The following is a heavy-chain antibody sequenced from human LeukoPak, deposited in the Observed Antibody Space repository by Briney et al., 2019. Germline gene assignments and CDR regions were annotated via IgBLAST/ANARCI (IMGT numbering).Heavy chain of an antibody. CDR1: GYTFTSYA. Sequence: GASVKVSCKASGYTFTSYAMNWVRQAPGQGLEWMGWINTNTGNPTYAQGFTGRFVFSLDTSVSTAYLQISSLKAEDTAVYYCARGGGGYYDFWSGYFRDYYYYMDVWGKGTTVTVSS. V-gene: IGHV7-4-1*02. D-gene: IGHD3-3*01. CDR2: INTNTGNP. CDR3: ARGGGGYYDFWSGYFRDYYYYMDV. J-gene: IGHJ6*03.